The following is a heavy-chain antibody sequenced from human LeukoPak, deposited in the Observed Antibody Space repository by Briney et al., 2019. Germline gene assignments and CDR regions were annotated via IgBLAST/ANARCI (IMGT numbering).Heavy chain of an antibody. J-gene: IGHJ4*02. CDR2: IKQDGSEK. CDR3: ARDYNWGWDY. V-gene: IGHV3-7*05. CDR1: GFTFSRYW. D-gene: IGHD7-27*01. Sequence: GGSLRLSCAASGFTFSRYWMSWVRQAPGKELEWVANIKQDGSEKYFVDSVKGRFTISRDNAKNSLYLQVNSLRAEDTAVYYCARDYNWGWDYWGQGTLVTVSS.